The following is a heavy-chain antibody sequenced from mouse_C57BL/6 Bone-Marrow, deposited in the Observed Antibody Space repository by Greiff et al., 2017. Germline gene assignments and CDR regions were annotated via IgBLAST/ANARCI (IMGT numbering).Heavy chain of an antibody. CDR1: GYTFTSYW. CDR3: STLYYGSSYVDY. V-gene: IGHV1-55*01. CDR2: IYPGSGST. D-gene: IGHD1-1*01. Sequence: QVQLQQPGAELVKPGASVKMSCKASGYTFTSYWITWVKQRPGQGLEWIGDIYPGSGSTTYNEKFKSKATLTVDTSSSTAYMQLSSLTSEDSAVYYCSTLYYGSSYVDYWGQGTTLTVSS. J-gene: IGHJ2*01.